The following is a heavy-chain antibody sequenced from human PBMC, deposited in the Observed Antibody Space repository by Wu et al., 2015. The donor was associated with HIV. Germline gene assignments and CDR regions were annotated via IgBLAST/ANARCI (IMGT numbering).Heavy chain of an antibody. V-gene: IGHV1-45*01. Sequence: QMQLVQSGAEVKKTGSSVKVSCKASGYTFTYRYLHWVRQAPGQALEWMGWITPFNGNTDYAQKFQDRATITRDRSMSTAYMELSSLRSEDTAVYYCAREAHGSGTRTQIGIAFDIWGQGTMVTVSS. CDR1: GYTFTYRY. CDR2: ITPFNGNT. CDR3: AREAHGSGTRTQIGIAFDI. D-gene: IGHD3-10*01. J-gene: IGHJ3*02.